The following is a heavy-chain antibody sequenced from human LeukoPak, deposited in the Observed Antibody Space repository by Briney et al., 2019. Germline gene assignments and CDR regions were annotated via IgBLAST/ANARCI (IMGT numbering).Heavy chain of an antibody. CDR2: IWYDGSNK. Sequence: GGSLRLSCAASGFTFSSYGMHWVRQTPGKGREWVAVIWYDGSNKYYGDSVKGRFTISRANFKDTLYLQMYSMRAEDTPVYYCARSIYPRSKDYGDYGLDYWGQGAMVTVSS. CDR1: GFTFSSYG. J-gene: IGHJ4*02. CDR3: ARSIYPRSKDYGDYGLDY. D-gene: IGHD4-17*01. V-gene: IGHV3-33*01.